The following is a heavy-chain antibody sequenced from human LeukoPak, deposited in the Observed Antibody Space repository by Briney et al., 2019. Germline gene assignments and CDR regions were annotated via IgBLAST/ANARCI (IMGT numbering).Heavy chain of an antibody. CDR2: MNPNSGNT. D-gene: IGHD1-26*01. CDR3: ARLISGSYIDP. V-gene: IGHV1-8*03. J-gene: IGHJ5*02. CDR1: GYTFTSYG. Sequence: ASVKVSCKASGYTFTSYGISWVRQAPGQGLEWMGWMNPNSGNTGYAQKFQGRVTITRNTSISTAYMELSSLRSEDTAVYYCARLISGSYIDPWGQGTLVTVSS.